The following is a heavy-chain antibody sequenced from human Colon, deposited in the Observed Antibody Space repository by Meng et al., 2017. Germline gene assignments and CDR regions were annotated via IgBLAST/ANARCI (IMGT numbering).Heavy chain of an antibody. Sequence: QGPLQEGGAGLLKPSETLSLTCAVYGGSFSGYYWSWIRQPPGKGLEWIGEINHSGSTNYNPSLKSRVTISVDTSKNQFSLKLSSVTAADTAVYYCARRVRGVISWFDPWGQGTLVTVSS. CDR1: GGSFSGYY. D-gene: IGHD3-10*01. J-gene: IGHJ5*02. CDR2: INHSGST. CDR3: ARRVRGVISWFDP. V-gene: IGHV4-34*01.